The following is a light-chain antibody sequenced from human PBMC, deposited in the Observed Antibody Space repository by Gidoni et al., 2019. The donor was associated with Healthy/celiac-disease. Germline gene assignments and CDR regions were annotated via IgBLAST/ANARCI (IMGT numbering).Light chain of an antibody. CDR2: DAS. J-gene: IGKJ2*01. V-gene: IGKV1-33*01. Sequence: DIQMAQSPSSLSASVGDRVTITCQASQDISNYLNWYQQKQGKAPKLLIYDASNLDTGVPSRFSCSGSGTDFTFTISSLQPEDISTYYCQQYDNLPYTFGQGTKLEIK. CDR3: QQYDNLPYT. CDR1: QDISNY.